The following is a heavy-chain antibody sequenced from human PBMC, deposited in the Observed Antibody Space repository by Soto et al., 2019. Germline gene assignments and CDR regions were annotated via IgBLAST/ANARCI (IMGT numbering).Heavy chain of an antibody. D-gene: IGHD6-19*01. Sequence: GVSLRLSCAASGFTFSSYWMHWVRQAPGKGLVWVSRINSDGSSTSYADSVKGRFTISRDNAKNTLYLQMNSLRAEDTAVYYCARAKSIAVAGTFDYWGQGTLVTVSS. CDR2: INSDGSST. CDR3: ARAKSIAVAGTFDY. V-gene: IGHV3-74*01. J-gene: IGHJ4*02. CDR1: GFTFSSYW.